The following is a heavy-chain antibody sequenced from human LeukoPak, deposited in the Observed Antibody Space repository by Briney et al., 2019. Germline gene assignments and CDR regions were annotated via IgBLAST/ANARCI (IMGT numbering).Heavy chain of an antibody. D-gene: IGHD3-22*01. J-gene: IGHJ4*02. V-gene: IGHV3-23*01. CDR1: GFTFNSYG. Sequence: PGGSLRLSCAASGFTFNSYGMNWVRQAPGKGLEWVSVITSSGQSTYYADSVKGRFTISRDNSKNTLYLQMNSLRAEDTAVYYCAKSEDSSGYYYSSYFDYWGQGTLVTVSS. CDR2: ITSSGQST. CDR3: AKSEDSSGYYYSSYFDY.